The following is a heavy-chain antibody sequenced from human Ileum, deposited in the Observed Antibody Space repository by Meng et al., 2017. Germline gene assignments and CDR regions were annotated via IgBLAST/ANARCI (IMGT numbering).Heavy chain of an antibody. D-gene: IGHD7-27*01. CDR1: GGSVSTSDYQ. CDR2: AGT. V-gene: IGHV4-61*08. CDR3: ARDHWGSLDY. J-gene: IGHJ4*02. Sequence: QVQLQESGPRLVRPSATLSLICTVSGGSVSTSDYQWGWIRQPPGKGLEWIGYAGTNYNPSLKSRVTISVDTSKRQFSLKLTSVTAADTAVYYCARDHWGSLDYWGQGILVTVS.